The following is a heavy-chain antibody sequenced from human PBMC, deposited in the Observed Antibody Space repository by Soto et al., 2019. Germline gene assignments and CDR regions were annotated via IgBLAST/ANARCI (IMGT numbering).Heavy chain of an antibody. CDR3: ARGGAVGVAGSAAFDM. CDR1: GYPVTAYY. CDR2: INPATGAA. J-gene: IGHJ3*02. D-gene: IGHD3-3*01. Sequence: QLHLVPSGAVVKKPGASVTVSCSASGYPVTAYYMHWVRQAPGRGLEWMGGINPATGAAKYTQTFQGRVTMTRHTSTSPVFMELSGLTSEDTAVFYWARGGAVGVAGSAAFDMWGQGTLVTVSS. V-gene: IGHV1-2*02.